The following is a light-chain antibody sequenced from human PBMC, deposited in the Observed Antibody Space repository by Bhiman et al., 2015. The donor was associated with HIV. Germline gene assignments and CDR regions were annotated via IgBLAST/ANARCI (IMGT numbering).Light chain of an antibody. Sequence: SYELTQPSSVSVSPGQTARITCSGDIVAKRSARWFQRKPGQAPVAGIYTDSERPSGIPERFSGSKSGTSASLVIRGLQSEDESEYYCATWDDNLSADYFFGTGTKVTVL. CDR1: IVAKRS. J-gene: IGLJ1*01. V-gene: IGLV3-27*01. CDR2: TDS. CDR3: ATWDDNLSADYF.